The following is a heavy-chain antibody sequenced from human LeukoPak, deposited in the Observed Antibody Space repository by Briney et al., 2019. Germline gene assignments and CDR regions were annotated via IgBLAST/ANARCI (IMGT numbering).Heavy chain of an antibody. V-gene: IGHV4-61*01. CDR2: IYYSGST. D-gene: IGHD4-23*01. CDR3: ARVPTVVTGVIDY. CDR1: GVSISTSTYY. J-gene: IGHJ4*02. Sequence: PSETLSLTCTVSGVSISTSTYYWSWIRQPPGKGLEWIGYIYYSGSTNYNPSLKSRVTISVDTSKNQFSLRLSSVTAADTAVYYCARVPTVVTGVIDYWGQGTLVTVSS.